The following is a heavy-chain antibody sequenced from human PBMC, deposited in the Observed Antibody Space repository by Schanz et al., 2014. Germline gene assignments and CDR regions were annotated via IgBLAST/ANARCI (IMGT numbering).Heavy chain of an antibody. Sequence: VQLVESGGGLVKPGGSLRLSCAASGFIFNDYYMNWIRQAPGKGLEWLSYISRDGTTSYYADSVRGRFTISRDNAKNSLFLQMNSLRADDTAVYYCARDMLRRYGALEIWGRGTMVTISS. J-gene: IGHJ3*02. V-gene: IGHV3-11*04. D-gene: IGHD2-8*01. CDR2: ISRDGTTS. CDR3: ARDMLRRYGALEI. CDR1: GFIFNDYY.